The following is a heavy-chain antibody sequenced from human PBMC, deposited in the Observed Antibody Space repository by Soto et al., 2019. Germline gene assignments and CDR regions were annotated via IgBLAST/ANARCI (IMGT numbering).Heavy chain of an antibody. D-gene: IGHD2-2*01. CDR2: IYNSGRT. CDR3: ARHPVYATGWQIDY. V-gene: IGHV4-39*01. CDR1: GGSISSNIYH. Sequence: PSETLSLTCTVSGGSISSNIYHWGWIRQPPGKGLEWIGRIYNSGRTYYNASLKSRVSISIDTSKNQFSLKLTSVTAADTAVYYCARHPVYATGWQIDYWGQGALVTVS. J-gene: IGHJ4*02.